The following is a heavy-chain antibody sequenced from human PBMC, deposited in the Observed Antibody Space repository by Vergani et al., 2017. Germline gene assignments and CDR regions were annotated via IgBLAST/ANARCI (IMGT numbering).Heavy chain of an antibody. CDR2: IIPIFGTA. J-gene: IGHJ4*02. CDR1: GGTFSSYA. CDR3: ARXRVAIVVVPAAIEYTLWD. V-gene: IGHV1-69*01. D-gene: IGHD2-2*01. Sequence: QVQLVQSGAEVKKPGSSVKVSCKASGGTFSSYAISWVRQAPGQGLEWMGGIIPIFGTANYAQKFQGRVTITADESTSTAYMELSSLRSEDTAVYYCARXRVAIVVVPAAIEYTLWDWGQGTLVTVSS.